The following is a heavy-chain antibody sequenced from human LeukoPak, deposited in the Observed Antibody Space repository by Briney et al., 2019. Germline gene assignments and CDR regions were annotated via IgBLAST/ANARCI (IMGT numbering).Heavy chain of an antibody. Sequence: PSGTLSLTCAVSGGSISSSNWWSWVRQPPGKGLEWIGEIYHSGSTNYNPSLKSRVTISVDTSKNQFSLKLSSVTAADTAVYYCARTVDTAMALHAFDIWGQGTMVTVSS. D-gene: IGHD5-18*01. J-gene: IGHJ3*02. CDR1: GGSISSSNW. CDR2: IYHSGST. V-gene: IGHV4-4*02. CDR3: ARTVDTAMALHAFDI.